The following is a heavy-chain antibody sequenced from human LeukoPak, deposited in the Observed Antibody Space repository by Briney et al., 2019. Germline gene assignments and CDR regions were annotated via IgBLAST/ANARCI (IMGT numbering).Heavy chain of an antibody. CDR1: SGSITSTSYC. J-gene: IGHJ4*02. V-gene: IGHV4-39*01. CDR3: ARHFHGSGYVVDF. CDR2: IIYSGNT. D-gene: IGHD6-13*01. Sequence: SETLSLTCTVSSGSITSTSYCWGWIRQPPGKGLEWIGGIIYSGNTYYNPSLKSRVSISVDTTKNQFSLKLTSVTAAETAVYFCARHFHGSGYVVDFWGQGTLVTVSS.